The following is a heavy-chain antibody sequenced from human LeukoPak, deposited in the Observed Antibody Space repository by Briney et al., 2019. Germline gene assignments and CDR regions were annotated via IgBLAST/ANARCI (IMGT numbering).Heavy chain of an antibody. CDR1: GFTFSSYA. CDR3: AKRAYYGSLGEIDY. D-gene: IGHD3-10*01. Sequence: GGSLRLSCAASGFTFSSYAMSWVRQAPGKGLEWASAISGSGGSTYYADSVKGRFTISRDNSKNTLYLQMNSLRAEDTAVYYCAKRAYYGSLGEIDYWGQGTLVTVSS. V-gene: IGHV3-23*01. CDR2: ISGSGGST. J-gene: IGHJ4*02.